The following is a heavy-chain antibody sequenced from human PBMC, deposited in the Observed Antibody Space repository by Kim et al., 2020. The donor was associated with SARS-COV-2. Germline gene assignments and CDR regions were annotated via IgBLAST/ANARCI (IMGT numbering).Heavy chain of an antibody. CDR2: GRT. V-gene: IGHV4-4*02. Sequence: GRTTDNPSLKSRVPISVDKSKNQFSLKLSYVTAADTAVYYCASRIGAFDIWRQGTMVTVSS. D-gene: IGHD2-15*01. J-gene: IGHJ3*02. CDR3: ASRIGAFDI.